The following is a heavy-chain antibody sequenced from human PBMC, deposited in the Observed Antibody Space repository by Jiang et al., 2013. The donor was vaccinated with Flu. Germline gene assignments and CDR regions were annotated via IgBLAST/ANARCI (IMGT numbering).Heavy chain of an antibody. V-gene: IGHV1-46*03. CDR1: GSIFTSYY. CDR3: SRRRGSGSSMDV. D-gene: IGHD3-10*01. Sequence: GAEVKKPGASVKVSCKVSGSIFTSYYMHWVRQAPGQGLEWMGIINLDNGDTIYAQKFQGRVTMTRDTSTSTVFMELSSLISEDTAVYYCSRRRGSGSSMDVWGQGTTVTVSS. J-gene: IGHJ6*02. CDR2: INLDNGDT.